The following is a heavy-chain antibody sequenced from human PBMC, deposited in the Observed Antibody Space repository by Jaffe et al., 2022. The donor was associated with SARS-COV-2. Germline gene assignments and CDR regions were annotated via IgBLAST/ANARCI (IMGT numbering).Heavy chain of an antibody. D-gene: IGHD3-16*02. V-gene: IGHV3-33*01. CDR1: GFKFTSHG. CDR3: ARIAGGGRYQKPLDK. Sequence: QVQLVESGGGVVQPGTSLRLSCAASGFKFTSHGMHWVRQAPGKGLEWVAVIWYDGTNEDYADSVKGRFTISRDNSRSTLYLQMNNLRGEDTAVYYCARIAGGGRYQKPLDKWGQGILVTVSS. CDR2: IWYDGTNE. J-gene: IGHJ4*02.